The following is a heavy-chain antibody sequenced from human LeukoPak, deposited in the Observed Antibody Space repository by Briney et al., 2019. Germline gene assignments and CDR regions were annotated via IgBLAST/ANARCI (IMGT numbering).Heavy chain of an antibody. CDR3: ARSGYDFDSYFDY. CDR1: GGSISSSSYY. CDR2: IYYSGST. D-gene: IGHD5-12*01. J-gene: IGHJ4*02. Sequence: SETLSLICAVSGGSISSSSYYWGWIRQPPGKELEWIGSIYYSGSTYYKPSLKSRVTISVDTSKNQFSLKLSSVTAADTAVYYCARSGYDFDSYFDYWGQGTLVTVSS. V-gene: IGHV4-39*07.